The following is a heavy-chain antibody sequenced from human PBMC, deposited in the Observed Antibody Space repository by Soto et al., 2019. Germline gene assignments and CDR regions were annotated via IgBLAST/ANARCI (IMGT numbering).Heavy chain of an antibody. Sequence: TLSLTCTVSGGSFSGYFWTWIRQPPGKGLEWLAEINHSGITNYNPSVESRVSMSVDTSKNQFSLRLYSVTAADTAVYYCVRGPYNYNSRYFDYWGQGTLVTVSS. D-gene: IGHD1-1*01. J-gene: IGHJ4*02. CDR1: GGSFSGYF. V-gene: IGHV4-34*01. CDR3: VRGPYNYNSRYFDY. CDR2: INHSGIT.